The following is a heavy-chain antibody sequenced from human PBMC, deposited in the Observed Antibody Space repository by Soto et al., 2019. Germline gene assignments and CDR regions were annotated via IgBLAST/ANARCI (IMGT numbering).Heavy chain of an antibody. J-gene: IGHJ4*02. Sequence: QVQLVQSGAEVKTPGSSVKVSCKASGGTFSSYTISWVRQAPGHGLEWMGRIIPILGIANYAQKFQGRVTITADKSTSTAYMELSSLRSEDTAVYYCARDRSIGSGSYFDYSGQGTLVTVSS. V-gene: IGHV1-69*08. CDR2: IIPILGIA. D-gene: IGHD3-10*01. CDR3: ARDRSIGSGSYFDY. CDR1: GGTFSSYT.